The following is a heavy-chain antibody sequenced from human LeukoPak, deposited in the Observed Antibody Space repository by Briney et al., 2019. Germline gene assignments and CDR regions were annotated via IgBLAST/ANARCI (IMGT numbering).Heavy chain of an antibody. Sequence: GGSLRPSCAASGFTFSTYGMTWVRQAPGKGLEWVSSISDSGGSTQSADSVKGRFTISRDNSKNTLYLQKNSLRAEDTAEYYCAKHTHNHGGFFDPWGQGTLVTVSS. CDR3: AKHTHNHGGFFDP. D-gene: IGHD2-15*01. J-gene: IGHJ5*02. CDR2: ISDSGGST. CDR1: GFTFSTYG. V-gene: IGHV3-23*01.